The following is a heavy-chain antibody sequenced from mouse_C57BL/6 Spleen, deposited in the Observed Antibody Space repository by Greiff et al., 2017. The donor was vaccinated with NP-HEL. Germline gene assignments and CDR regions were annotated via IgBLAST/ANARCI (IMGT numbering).Heavy chain of an antibody. J-gene: IGHJ1*03. CDR2: IHPNSGST. Sequence: QVHVKQPGAELVKPGASVKLSCKASGYTFTSYWMHWVKQRPGQGLEWIGMIHPNSGSTNYNEKFKSKATLTVDKSSSTAYMQLSSLTSEDSAVYYCARLYDYDGWYFDVWGTGTTVTVSS. D-gene: IGHD2-4*01. CDR3: ARLYDYDGWYFDV. CDR1: GYTFTSYW. V-gene: IGHV1-64*01.